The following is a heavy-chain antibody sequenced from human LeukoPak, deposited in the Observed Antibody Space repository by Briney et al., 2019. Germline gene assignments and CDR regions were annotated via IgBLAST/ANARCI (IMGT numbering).Heavy chain of an antibody. V-gene: IGHV4-39*07. Sequence: SETLSLTCTVSGGSISSSSYYWGRIRQPPGKGLEWIGEINHSGSTNYNPSLKSRVTISVDTSKNQFSLKLSSVTAADTAVYYCARLEPPLQYFQHWGQGTLVTVSS. CDR1: GGSISSSSYY. CDR3: ARLEPPLQYFQH. CDR2: INHSGST. J-gene: IGHJ1*01. D-gene: IGHD1-14*01.